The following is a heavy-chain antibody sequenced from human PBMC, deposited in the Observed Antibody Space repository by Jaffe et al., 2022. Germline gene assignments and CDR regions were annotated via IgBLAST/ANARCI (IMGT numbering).Heavy chain of an antibody. CDR1: GFTFSSYG. CDR3: AKAVVVAATPFDY. D-gene: IGHD2-15*01. V-gene: IGHV3-30*02. J-gene: IGHJ4*02. Sequence: QVQLVESGGGVVQPGGSLRLSCAASGFTFSSYGMHWVRQAPGKGLEWVAFIRYDGSNKYYADSVKGRFTISRDNSKNTLYLQMNSLRAEDTAVYYCAKAVVVAATPFDYWGQGTLVTVSS. CDR2: IRYDGSNK.